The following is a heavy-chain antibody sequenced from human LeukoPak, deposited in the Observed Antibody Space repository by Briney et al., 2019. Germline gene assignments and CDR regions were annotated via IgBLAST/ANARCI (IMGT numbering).Heavy chain of an antibody. D-gene: IGHD2-15*01. J-gene: IGHJ5*02. CDR1: GFTFSDSA. Sequence: HPGGSLKLSCAASGFTFSDSAVHWVRQSSGKGLEWVGHIDKKDNLYATAYAESVKGRFTISRDDSKDTAFLHMDSLKTEDTALYYCTRDRGTYNWFDPWGQGTLVTVSS. V-gene: IGHV3-73*01. CDR3: TRDRGTYNWFDP. CDR2: IDKKDNLYAT.